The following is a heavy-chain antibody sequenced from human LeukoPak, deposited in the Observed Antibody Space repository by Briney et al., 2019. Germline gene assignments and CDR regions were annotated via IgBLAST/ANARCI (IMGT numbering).Heavy chain of an antibody. CDR3: AREDSSSRGMYYYYMVV. V-gene: IGHV3-21*01. CDR2: ISSSCIYI. Sequence: GGSLRLSCAASGFTLSSYSMKWVRQARGKGLEWVSSISSSCIYISYAPSVKPLFTISRHNANNSLYLQMNSLRAEHTAVYYCAREDSSSRGMYYYYMVVWGKGTTVTVSS. J-gene: IGHJ6*03. CDR1: GFTLSSYS. D-gene: IGHD6-13*01.